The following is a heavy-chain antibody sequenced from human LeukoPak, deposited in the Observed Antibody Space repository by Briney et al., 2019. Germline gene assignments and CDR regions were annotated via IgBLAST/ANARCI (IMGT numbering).Heavy chain of an antibody. D-gene: IGHD6-13*01. CDR3: ARVIAAAGIRGAFDI. CDR1: GFTVSSNY. CDR2: IYSGGST. V-gene: IGHV3-53*01. J-gene: IGHJ3*02. Sequence: QTGGSLRLSCAASGFTVSSNYMSWVRQAPGKGLEWVSVIYSGGSTYYADSVKGRFTIPRDNSKNTLYLQMNSLRAEDTAVYYCARVIAAAGIRGAFDIWGQGTMVTVSS.